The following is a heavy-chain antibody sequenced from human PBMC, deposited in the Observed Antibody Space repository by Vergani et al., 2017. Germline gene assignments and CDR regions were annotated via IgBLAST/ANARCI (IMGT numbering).Heavy chain of an antibody. CDR3: ARETGYCSSTSCYVHGMDV. CDR2: IYTSGST. D-gene: IGHD2-2*01. Sequence: QVQLPESGPGLVKPSETLSLTCTVSGGSLSSYYWSWIRQPPGKGLEWIGYIYTSGSTNYNPSLKSRVTISVDTSKNQFSLKLSSVTAADTAVDYCARETGYCSSTSCYVHGMDVWGQGTTVIVSS. V-gene: IGHV4-4*09. J-gene: IGHJ6*02. CDR1: GGSLSSYY.